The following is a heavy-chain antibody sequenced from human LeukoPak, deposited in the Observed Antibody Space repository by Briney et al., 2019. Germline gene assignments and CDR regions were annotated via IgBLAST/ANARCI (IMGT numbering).Heavy chain of an antibody. Sequence: PSETLSLTCTVSGVSINSGTDYWSWIRQPAGKGLEWIGRIGQIRTGGGTSYNPSLNSRVSISMDTSKNQVSLKLHSVTAADTAVYYCARGRMEEVQLWVENYYHMDVWGKGATVIVSS. D-gene: IGHD3-16*01. J-gene: IGHJ6*03. V-gene: IGHV4-61*02. CDR2: IGQIRTGGGT. CDR1: GVSINSGTDY. CDR3: ARGRMEEVQLWVENYYHMDV.